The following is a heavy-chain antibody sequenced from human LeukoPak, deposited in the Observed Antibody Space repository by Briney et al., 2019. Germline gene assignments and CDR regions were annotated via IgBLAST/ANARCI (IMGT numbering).Heavy chain of an antibody. CDR1: GYTFTSYA. J-gene: IGHJ6*02. Sequence: GASVNVSCKASGYTFTSYAMNWVRQAPGQGLEWMGWINPNSGGTNYAQKFQGWVTMTRDTSISTAYMELSRLRSDDTAVYYCARGYSGSYYYYYGMDVWGQGTTVTVSS. V-gene: IGHV1-2*04. CDR3: ARGYSGSYYYYYGMDV. CDR2: INPNSGGT. D-gene: IGHD1-26*01.